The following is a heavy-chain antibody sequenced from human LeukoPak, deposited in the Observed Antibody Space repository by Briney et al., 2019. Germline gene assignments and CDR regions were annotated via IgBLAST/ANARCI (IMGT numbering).Heavy chain of an antibody. CDR3: ARDRGGSGWYDY. CDR2: ISSSGSYI. CDR1: GFTFSTYS. D-gene: IGHD6-19*01. Sequence: GGSLRLSCAASGFTFSTYSMNWVRQAPGKGLEWVSSISSSGSYIYYADSVKGRFTISRDNAKNSLYLQMNSLRAEDAAVYYCARDRGGSGWYDYWGQGTLVTVSS. V-gene: IGHV3-21*01. J-gene: IGHJ4*02.